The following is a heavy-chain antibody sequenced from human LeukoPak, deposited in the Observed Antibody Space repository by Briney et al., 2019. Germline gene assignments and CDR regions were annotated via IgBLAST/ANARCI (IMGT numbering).Heavy chain of an antibody. Sequence: VGSLRLSCAASGFTFTDYGLHWARPAPGKGLEWVAFIRSDGSNEFYADSVKGRFFISRDNTKNALYLQMNSLRTEDTAVYYCVKDQPVCNKWGQGALVTVSS. V-gene: IGHV3-30*02. CDR3: VKDQPVCNK. CDR1: GFTFTDYG. J-gene: IGHJ4*02. D-gene: IGHD1/OR15-1a*01. CDR2: IRSDGSNE.